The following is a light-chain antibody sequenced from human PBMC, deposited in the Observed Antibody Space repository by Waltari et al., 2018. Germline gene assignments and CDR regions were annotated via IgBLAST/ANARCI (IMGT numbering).Light chain of an antibody. V-gene: IGLV2-23*02. CDR2: EVR. Sequence: QSALTQPASVSGSPGQSITISCTGTSSDVGSFDLVSWYRHHPGKAPELIIYEVRKRPSGVSNRFSGSYSGNTASLTISGLQAEDEADYHCCSYESPNTWVFGGGTKLTVL. J-gene: IGLJ2*01. CDR3: CSYESPNTWV. CDR1: SSDVGSFDL.